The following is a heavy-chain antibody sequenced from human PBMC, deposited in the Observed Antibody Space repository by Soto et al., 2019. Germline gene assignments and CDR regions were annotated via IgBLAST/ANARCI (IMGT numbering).Heavy chain of an antibody. CDR2: INPSGGST. CDR3: ARDLGYCISTSCYGVRMDV. J-gene: IGHJ6*02. D-gene: IGHD2-2*01. Sequence: ASVKVSCKASGYTFTSYYMHWVRQAPGQGLEWMGIINPSGGSTSYAQKFQGRVTMTRDTSTSTVYMELSSLRSEDTAVYYCARDLGYCISTSCYGVRMDVWGQGTTVTVSS. V-gene: IGHV1-46*01. CDR1: GYTFTSYY.